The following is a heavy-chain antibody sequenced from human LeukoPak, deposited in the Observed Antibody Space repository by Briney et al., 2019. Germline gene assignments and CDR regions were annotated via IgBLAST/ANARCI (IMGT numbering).Heavy chain of an antibody. CDR1: GDSVSGVY. D-gene: IGHD2-15*01. Sequence: SETLSLTCTVSGDSVSGVYWSWIRQPPGKGLGWIGYVYYSGDTNYNPSLKSRVTMSLDTSKNQVSLRLSSVTAADTAVYYCARHPFATPFDYWGRGTLLTVSS. J-gene: IGHJ4*02. CDR2: VYYSGDT. CDR3: ARHPFATPFDY. V-gene: IGHV4-59*08.